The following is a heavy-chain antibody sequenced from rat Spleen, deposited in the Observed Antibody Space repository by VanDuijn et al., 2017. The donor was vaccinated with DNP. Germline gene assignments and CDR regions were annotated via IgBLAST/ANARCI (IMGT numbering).Heavy chain of an antibody. J-gene: IGHJ2*01. D-gene: IGHD1-4*01. CDR2: ISFDGRST. CDR3: TTGYGY. Sequence: EVQLVESGGGLVQPGRSLKLSCVASGFTFSDHNMAWVRQAPKKGLEWVATISFDGRSTFYRDSVRGRVSISRENAKSVLYLEMGSLRSEDTATYYCTTGYGYWGQGVMVTVSS. CDR1: GFTFSDHN. V-gene: IGHV5-7*01.